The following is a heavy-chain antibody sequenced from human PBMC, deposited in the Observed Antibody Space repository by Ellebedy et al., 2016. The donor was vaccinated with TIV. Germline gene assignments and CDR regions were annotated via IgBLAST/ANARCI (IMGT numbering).Heavy chain of an antibody. V-gene: IGHV3-7*03. CDR1: GFTFSSYW. CDR3: ARDGRYSGY. D-gene: IGHD1-26*01. Sequence: GESLKISXAASGFTFSSYWMSWVRQAPGKGLEWVANIKQDGSEKYYVDSVKGRFTISRDNAKNSLYLQMNSLRAEDTALYYCARDGRYSGYWGQGALVTVSS. J-gene: IGHJ4*02. CDR2: IKQDGSEK.